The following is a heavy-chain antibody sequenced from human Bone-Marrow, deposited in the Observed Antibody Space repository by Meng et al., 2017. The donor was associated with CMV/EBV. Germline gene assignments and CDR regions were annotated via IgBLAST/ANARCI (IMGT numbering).Heavy chain of an antibody. V-gene: IGHV3-33*08. CDR1: GFTFSSYG. D-gene: IGHD5-18*01. J-gene: IGHJ6*01. CDR3: ARDHRGDTARGDRKDV. Sequence: GGSLRLSCAASGFTFSSYGMHWVRQAPGKGLEWVAVIWYDGSNKYYADSVKGRFTISRDNSKNTLYLQMNSLRVEDTAVYYCARDHRGDTARGDRKDVRLQGTTVTVSS. CDR2: IWYDGSNK.